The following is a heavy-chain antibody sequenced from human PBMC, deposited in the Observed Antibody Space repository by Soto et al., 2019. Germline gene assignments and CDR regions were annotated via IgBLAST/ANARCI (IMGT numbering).Heavy chain of an antibody. Sequence: SETLSLTCTVSGGSISSGGYYWSWIRQHPGKGLEWIGYIYYSGSTYYNPSLKSRVTISVDTSKNQFSLKLSSVTAADTAVYYCARGTYYDFWSGQKNYYYYYGMDVWGQGTTVTVSS. CDR3: ARGTYYDFWSGQKNYYYYYGMDV. D-gene: IGHD3-3*01. CDR2: IYYSGST. CDR1: GGSISSGGYY. J-gene: IGHJ6*02. V-gene: IGHV4-31*03.